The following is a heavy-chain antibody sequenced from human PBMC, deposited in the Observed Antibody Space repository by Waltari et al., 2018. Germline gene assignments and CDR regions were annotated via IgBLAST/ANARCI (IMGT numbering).Heavy chain of an antibody. CDR2: ITCDGRST. J-gene: IGHJ6*02. CDR1: GFTFDVFA. D-gene: IGHD3-9*01. V-gene: IGHV3-43D*04. CDR3: VKEAAGYDSLIANGLDV. Sequence: EVQLEEAGGGVVQPGASLRLSCAASGFTFDVFAMHWVRQAPGKGLEWVSVITCDGRSTYYAYSVKGRFAISRDNGKDFLYLQMNSLRAEDTALYSCVKEAAGYDSLIANGLDVWGQGTTVTVSS.